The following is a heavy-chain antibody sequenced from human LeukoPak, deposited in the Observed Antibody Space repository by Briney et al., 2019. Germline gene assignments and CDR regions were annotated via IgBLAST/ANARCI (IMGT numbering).Heavy chain of an antibody. J-gene: IGHJ4*02. V-gene: IGHV4-59*01. Sequence: PSETLSLTCTVSGGSIRNYFWSWIRQPPGKELEWIGYIHYSGNTNYNPSLRSRVIISVDTSKRQFSLHLNAVTSADTAVYYCARGFTAVGLLSRSQGETGYGPLDSWGQGTLVTVSS. CDR2: IHYSGNT. CDR1: GGSIRNYF. D-gene: IGHD5-12*01. CDR3: ARGFTAVGLLSRSQGETGYGPLDS.